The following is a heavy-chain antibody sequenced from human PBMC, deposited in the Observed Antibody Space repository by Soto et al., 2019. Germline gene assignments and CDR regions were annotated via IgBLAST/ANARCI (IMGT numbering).Heavy chain of an antibody. V-gene: IGHV1-24*01. CDR2: FDPEDAET. CDR3: ATSGWPDFDY. Sequence: GASVKVSCKVSGYTLTKISMQWVRQAPGKGLEWMGGFDPEDAETIYAQKFQGRVTVTEDTSTDTAYMELSSLRSEDTAVYYCATSGWPDFDYWGQGTLVTVSS. CDR1: GYTLTKIS. J-gene: IGHJ4*02. D-gene: IGHD6-19*01.